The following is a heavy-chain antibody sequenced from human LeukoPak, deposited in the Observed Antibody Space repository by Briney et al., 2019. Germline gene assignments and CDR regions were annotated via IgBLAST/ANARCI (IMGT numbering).Heavy chain of an antibody. V-gene: IGHV3-7*01. CDR3: ARNNKGLYPL. Sequence: PGGSLRLSCAASGFTFSSYWMSWVRQAPGKGLEWVANIKQDGSERYYVDSVKGRFTISRDNSKNTLYLQMNSLRAEDTAVYYCARNNKGLYPLWGQGTLVAVSS. CDR1: GFTFSSYW. CDR2: IKQDGSER. D-gene: IGHD2-8*01. J-gene: IGHJ4*02.